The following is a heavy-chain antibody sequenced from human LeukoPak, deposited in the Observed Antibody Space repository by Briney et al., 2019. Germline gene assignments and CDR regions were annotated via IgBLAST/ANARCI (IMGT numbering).Heavy chain of an antibody. V-gene: IGHV4-59*01. J-gene: IGHJ6*03. CDR1: GGSISSYY. CDR2: IYYSGST. D-gene: IGHD2-21*01. Sequence: SETLSLTCTVSGGSISSYYWSWIRQPPGKGLEWIGYIYYSGSTNYNPSLKSRVTISVDTSKNQFSLKLSSVTAADTAVYYCARVPGDGYYYMDVWGKGTTVTISS. CDR3: ARVPGDGYYYMDV.